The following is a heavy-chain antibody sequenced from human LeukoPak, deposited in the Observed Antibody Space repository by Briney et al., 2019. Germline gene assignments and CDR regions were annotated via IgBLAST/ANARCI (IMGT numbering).Heavy chain of an antibody. Sequence: SETLSLTCAVYGGSFSGYYWSWIRQPPGKGLEWIGEIKHSGSTTYNPSLKSRVTISLDTSKNQVSLKLNSVTAADTAVYYCATYHYGSGSYHNHPNFDSWGQGTLVIVSS. V-gene: IGHV4-34*01. J-gene: IGHJ4*02. CDR1: GGSFSGYY. D-gene: IGHD3-10*01. CDR3: ATYHYGSGSYHNHPNFDS. CDR2: IKHSGST.